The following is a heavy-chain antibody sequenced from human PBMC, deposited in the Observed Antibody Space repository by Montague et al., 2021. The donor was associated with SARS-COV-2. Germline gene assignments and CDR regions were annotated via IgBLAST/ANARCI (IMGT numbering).Heavy chain of an antibody. CDR2: ISYGGIA. CDR3: AGKVLTVPADY. J-gene: IGHJ4*02. CDR1: GVSITSTNW. Sequence: SETLSLTSAVSGVSITSTNWWSLVRQPPGKGLEWIGEISYGGIATYNPSLKSRATISMDRSRNLFSLKLSSVTAADTAIYYCAGKVLTVPADYWGQGALVTGS. V-gene: IGHV4-4*02. D-gene: IGHD4-11*01.